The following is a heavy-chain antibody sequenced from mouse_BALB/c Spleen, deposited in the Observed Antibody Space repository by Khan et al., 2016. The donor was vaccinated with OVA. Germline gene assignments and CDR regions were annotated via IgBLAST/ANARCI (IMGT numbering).Heavy chain of an antibody. D-gene: IGHD1-1*01. CDR1: GYSFTDYN. V-gene: IGHV1S135*01. Sequence: EVQLVESGPELVKPGASVKVSCKASGYSFTDYNIFWVKQSLGKSLEWIGYIDPYNGDTNYNQKFKGEATLTVDKSSPTAFMHLNSLTSEDSAVYYCALIYYYGSGMDCWGQGTTLTVSS. CDR3: ALIYYYGSGMDC. CDR2: IDPYNGDT. J-gene: IGHJ2*01.